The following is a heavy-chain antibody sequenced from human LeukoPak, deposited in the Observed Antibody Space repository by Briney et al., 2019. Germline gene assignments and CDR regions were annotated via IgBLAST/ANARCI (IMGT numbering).Heavy chain of an antibody. CDR1: TYTFSSSG. V-gene: IGHV1-18*01. CDR3: ARGGPATIDY. D-gene: IGHD2-2*01. J-gene: IGHJ4*02. CDR2: ISNYNGKT. Sequence: ASVKVSCKASTYTFSSSGFIWVRQATGQGLEWIGWISNYNGKTYSAQKFQDRVTMTTDTSTSTAHMELRSLRSDDTAVYYCARGGPATIDYWGQGTLVTVSS.